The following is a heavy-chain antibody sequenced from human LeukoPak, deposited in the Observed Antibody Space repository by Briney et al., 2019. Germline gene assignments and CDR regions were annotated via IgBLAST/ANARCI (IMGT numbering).Heavy chain of an antibody. V-gene: IGHV4-34*01. J-gene: IGHJ4*02. CDR1: GGAFTGYY. CDR3: ATPTRGGIAVTGTFGH. D-gene: IGHD6-19*01. Sequence: SETLSLTCAGSGGAFTGYYWSWIRQPPGKGLEWIGEINHSGATNYNPSLKSRVTISVDTSKNQFSLRLTSVSAADTGVYYCATPTRGGIAVTGTFGHWGQRTQVTVSS. CDR2: INHSGAT.